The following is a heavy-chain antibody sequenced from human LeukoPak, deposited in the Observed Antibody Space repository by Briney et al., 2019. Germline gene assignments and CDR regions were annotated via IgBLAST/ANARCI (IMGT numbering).Heavy chain of an antibody. J-gene: IGHJ4*02. CDR2: INHSGST. CDR1: GGSFSGYY. D-gene: IGHD3-22*01. CDR3: ARVTGYMIEDYFDY. Sequence: SETLSLTCAVYGGSFSGYYWSWIRQPPGKGLEWIGEINHSGSTNYNPSLKSRVTISVETSKNQFSLKLSSVTAADTAVYYCARVTGYMIEDYFDYWGQGTLVTVSS. V-gene: IGHV4-34*01.